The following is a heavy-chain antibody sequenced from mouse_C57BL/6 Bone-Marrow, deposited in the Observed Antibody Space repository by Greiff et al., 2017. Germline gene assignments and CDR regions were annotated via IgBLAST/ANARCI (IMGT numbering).Heavy chain of an antibody. Sequence: QVQLKQSGPGLVAPSQSLSITCTVSGFSLTSYAISWVRQPPGKGLEWLGVIWTGGGTNYNSALKSRLSISKDNSKSQVFLKMNSLQTDDTARYYCARNDYDVDYYAMDYWGQGTSVTVSS. CDR1: GFSLTSYA. J-gene: IGHJ4*01. D-gene: IGHD2-4*01. CDR2: IWTGGGT. CDR3: ARNDYDVDYYAMDY. V-gene: IGHV2-9-1*01.